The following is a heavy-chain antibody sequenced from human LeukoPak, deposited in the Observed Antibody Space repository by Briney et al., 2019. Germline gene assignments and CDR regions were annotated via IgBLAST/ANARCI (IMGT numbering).Heavy chain of an antibody. J-gene: IGHJ5*02. CDR3: AKDRVISSSSEGNWFDP. Sequence: SGGSLRLSCAASGFTFSNYAMSWVRRAPGKGLEWVSAISGSGGSTYYADSVKGRFAISRDNSKNTLYLQMNSLRAEDTAVYYCAKDRVISSSSEGNWFDPWGQGTLVTVSS. CDR1: GFTFSNYA. V-gene: IGHV3-23*01. D-gene: IGHD6-6*01. CDR2: ISGSGGST.